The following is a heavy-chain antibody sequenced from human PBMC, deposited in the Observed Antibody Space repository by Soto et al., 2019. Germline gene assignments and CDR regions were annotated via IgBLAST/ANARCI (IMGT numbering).Heavy chain of an antibody. J-gene: IGHJ3*02. CDR2: INHSGST. V-gene: IGHV4-34*01. CDR3: ARDVNIVATIGMEVFDI. D-gene: IGHD5-12*01. CDR1: GGSFSGYY. Sequence: SETLSLTCAVYGGSFSGYYWSWIRQPPGKGLEWIGEINHSGSTNYNPSLKSRVTISVDTSKNQFSLKLSSVTAADTAVYYCARDVNIVATIGMEVFDIWGQGTMVTVSS.